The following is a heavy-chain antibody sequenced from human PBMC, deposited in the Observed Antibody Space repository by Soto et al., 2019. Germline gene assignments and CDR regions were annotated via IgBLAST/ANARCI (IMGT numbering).Heavy chain of an antibody. CDR1: GFTFSTYG. CDR2: IWYDGSNQ. J-gene: IGHJ4*02. D-gene: IGHD3-10*01. V-gene: IGHV3-33*01. CDR3: ARDLGAFNYGSAYFDY. Sequence: PGGSLRLSCAPSGFTFSTYGMHWVRQAPGKGLEWVAVIWYDGSNQYYADSVKGRFTISRDNSKNMLYLQMNSLRAEDTAVYYCARDLGAFNYGSAYFDYWEQGTPVTSPQ.